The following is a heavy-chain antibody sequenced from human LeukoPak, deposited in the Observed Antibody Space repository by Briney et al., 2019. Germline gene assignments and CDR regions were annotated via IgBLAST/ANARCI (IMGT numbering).Heavy chain of an antibody. D-gene: IGHD6-19*01. CDR3: AKDVNNIGSGWYETWVDAFDI. V-gene: IGHV3-43*02. Sequence: AGGSLRLSCAASGFPFGDHAMHWVRQAPGKGLEWVSLITGDSATTYYAGSVKGRFSISRDNSKNSLYLQMNSLRPEDTALYYCAKDVNNIGSGWYETWVDAFDIWGRGTMVTVSS. CDR1: GFPFGDHA. CDR2: ITGDSATT. J-gene: IGHJ3*02.